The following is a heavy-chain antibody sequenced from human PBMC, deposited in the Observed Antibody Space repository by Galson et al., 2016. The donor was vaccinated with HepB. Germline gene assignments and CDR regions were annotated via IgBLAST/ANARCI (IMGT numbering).Heavy chain of an antibody. CDR2: IYYSGST. J-gene: IGHJ4*02. Sequence: ETLSLTCTVSGGSISSSTYYWGWIRQPPGKGLEWIGSIYYSGSTYYNPSLKSRVTISVDTSKNQFSLKLSSVTAADTAVYYCGRRAAAGNFDYWGQGTLVTVSS. V-gene: IGHV4-39*07. CDR3: GRRAAAGNFDY. D-gene: IGHD6-13*01. CDR1: GGSISSSTYY.